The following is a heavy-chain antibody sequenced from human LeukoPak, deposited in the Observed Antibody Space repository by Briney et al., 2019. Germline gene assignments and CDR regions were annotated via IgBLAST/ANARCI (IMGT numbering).Heavy chain of an antibody. CDR3: AKDFHGYSGYPLGFDY. CDR1: GFTFSSYA. D-gene: IGHD5-12*01. V-gene: IGHV3-23*01. J-gene: IGHJ4*02. Sequence: GGSLRLSCAASGFTFSSYAMSWVRQAPGKGLEWVSAISGSGGSTYYADSVKGRFTISRDNSKNTLYLQMNSLRAEDTAVYYCAKDFHGYSGYPLGFDYWGQGILVTVSS. CDR2: ISGSGGST.